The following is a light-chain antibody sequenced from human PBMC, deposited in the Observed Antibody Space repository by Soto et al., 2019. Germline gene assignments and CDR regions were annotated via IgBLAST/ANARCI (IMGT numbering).Light chain of an antibody. CDR3: QQYNTWPLT. V-gene: IGKV3-15*01. Sequence: EIVMTQSPATLSVSPGERATLSCRASQSVNNNLAWYQQKPGQAPRRLMYGASDRATGIPARFSGSGSGTEFTLTISSLQSEDFAVYYCQQYNTWPLTFGGGTKVEIK. J-gene: IGKJ4*01. CDR2: GAS. CDR1: QSVNNN.